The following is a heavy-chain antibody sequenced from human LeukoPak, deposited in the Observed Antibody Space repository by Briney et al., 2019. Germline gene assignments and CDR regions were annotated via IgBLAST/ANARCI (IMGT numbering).Heavy chain of an antibody. D-gene: IGHD3-10*01. Sequence: PGGSLRLSCAASGFTVSSYAMSWVRQAPGKGLEWVSAISGSGGSTYYADSVKGRFTISRDNSKNTLYLQMNSLRAEDTAVYYCAKDLSMVRGVTTEIGVWGQGTLVTVSS. V-gene: IGHV3-23*01. CDR3: AKDLSMVRGVTTEIGV. CDR1: GFTVSSYA. J-gene: IGHJ4*02. CDR2: ISGSGGST.